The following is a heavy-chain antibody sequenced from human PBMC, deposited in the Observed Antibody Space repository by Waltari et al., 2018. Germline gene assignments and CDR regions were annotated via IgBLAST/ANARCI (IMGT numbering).Heavy chain of an antibody. CDR3: ARLTVVVVPAGYSYFDF. CDR1: GYSISSGYY. J-gene: IGHJ4*02. CDR2: IYHSGST. Sequence: QVQLQESGPGLVKPSETLSLTCAVSGYSISSGYYWGWIRQLPGKGLEWVGCIYHSGSTYTNPSLKRRVTISVDTPKNQFSRTLSSVTAADTAVYSCARLTVVVVPAGYSYFDFWGQVTLVTVSS. D-gene: IGHD2-2*01. V-gene: IGHV4-38-2*01.